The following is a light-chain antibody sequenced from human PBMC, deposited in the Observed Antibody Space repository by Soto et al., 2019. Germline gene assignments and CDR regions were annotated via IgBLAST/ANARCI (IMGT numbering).Light chain of an antibody. CDR2: DAS. CDR1: QSVSSS. Sequence: EIVLTQSPATLSLSPGERATLSCRASQSVSSSLAWYQQNPGQAPRLLIYDASNRATGIPARFSGSGSGTDFTLTSSSLEPEDFAVYDCQQRSDWPPITFGQGTRLEIK. CDR3: QQRSDWPPIT. V-gene: IGKV3-11*01. J-gene: IGKJ5*01.